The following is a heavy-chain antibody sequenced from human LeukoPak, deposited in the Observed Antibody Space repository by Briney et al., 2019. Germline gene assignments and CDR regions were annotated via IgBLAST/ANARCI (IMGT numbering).Heavy chain of an antibody. V-gene: IGHV4-59*08. D-gene: IGHD6-6*01. CDR3: AKYRPSGSIWVGFDI. Sequence: SETLSLTCLVSGGSISNNYWSWIRQPTGKGLEWIGYIYYTGSTSYNPHLKSRVSISVDTSKNQFSLRLTSVTAADTALYYCAKYRPSGSIWVGFDIWGQGTMVTVSS. CDR2: IYYTGST. CDR1: GGSISNNY. J-gene: IGHJ3*02.